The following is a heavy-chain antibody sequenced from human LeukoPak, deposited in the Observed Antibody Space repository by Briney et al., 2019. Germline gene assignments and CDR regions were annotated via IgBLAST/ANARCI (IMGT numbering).Heavy chain of an antibody. CDR3: TTWRWGVPAAY. CDR1: GFTFSNAW. V-gene: IGHV3-15*01. D-gene: IGHD2-2*01. Sequence: GGSLRLSCAASGFTFSNAWMSRVRQAPGKGLEWVGRIKSKTDGGTTDYAAPVKGRFTISRDDSKNMLYLQMNSLKTEDTAVYYCTTWRWGVPAAYWGQGTLVTVSS. CDR2: IKSKTDGGTT. J-gene: IGHJ4*02.